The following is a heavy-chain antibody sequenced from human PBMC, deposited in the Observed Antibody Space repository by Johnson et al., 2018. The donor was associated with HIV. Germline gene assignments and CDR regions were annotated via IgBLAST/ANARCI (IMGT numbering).Heavy chain of an antibody. CDR2: ISSNGGST. CDR1: GFSFSSYA. Sequence: VQLVESGGDLVQPGGSLRLSCVASGFSFSSYAMHWVRQAPGKGLEYVSAISSNGGSTYYANSVKGRCTISRDNSKNTLYLQMNSLKTEDTALYYCTTIKPELPTLNDAFDIWGQGTMVTVSS. D-gene: IGHD1-26*01. CDR3: TTIKPELPTLNDAFDI. J-gene: IGHJ3*02. V-gene: IGHV3-64*01.